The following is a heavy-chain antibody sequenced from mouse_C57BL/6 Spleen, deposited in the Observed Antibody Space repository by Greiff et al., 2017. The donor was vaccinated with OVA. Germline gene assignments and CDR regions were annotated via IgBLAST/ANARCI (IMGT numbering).Heavy chain of an antibody. J-gene: IGHJ1*03. CDR2: IRSKSNNYAT. Sequence: DVKLVESGGGLVQPKGSLKLSCAASGFSFNTYAMNWVRQAPGKGLEWVARIRSKSNNYATYYADSVKDRFTISRDDSESMLYLQMNNLKTEDTAMYSCVRHRDYGSSHWYFDVWGTGTTVTVSS. CDR1: GFSFNTYA. D-gene: IGHD1-1*01. V-gene: IGHV10-1*01. CDR3: VRHRDYGSSHWYFDV.